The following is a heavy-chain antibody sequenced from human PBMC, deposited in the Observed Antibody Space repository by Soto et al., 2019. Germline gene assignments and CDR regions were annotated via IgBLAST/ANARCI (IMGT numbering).Heavy chain of an antibody. J-gene: IGHJ4*02. CDR3: ARARPTMIVVVTNPFDY. CDR1: GFTFSSYS. Sequence: EVQLVESGGGLVKPGGSLRLSCAASGFTFSSYSMNWVRQAPGKGLEWVSSISSSSSYIYYADSVKGRFTISRDNAKNALYLQMNSLRAEDTAVYYCARARPTMIVVVTNPFDYWGQGTLVTVSS. CDR2: ISSSSSYI. D-gene: IGHD3-22*01. V-gene: IGHV3-21*01.